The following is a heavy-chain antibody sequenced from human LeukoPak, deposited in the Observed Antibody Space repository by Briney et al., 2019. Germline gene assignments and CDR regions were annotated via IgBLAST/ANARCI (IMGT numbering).Heavy chain of an antibody. Sequence: GRSLRLSCAASGFSFSSYGIHWVRQAPGKGLEWVTLIWYDGSRIYYADSVKGRFTISRDNSKNTLYLQMNSLRAEDTAVYYCARDQATVTAFDYWGQGTLVTVSS. J-gene: IGHJ4*02. CDR2: IWYDGSRI. V-gene: IGHV3-33*01. D-gene: IGHD4-17*01. CDR3: ARDQATVTAFDY. CDR1: GFSFSSYG.